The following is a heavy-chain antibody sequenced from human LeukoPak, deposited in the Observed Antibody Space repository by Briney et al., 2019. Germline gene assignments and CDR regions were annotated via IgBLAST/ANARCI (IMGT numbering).Heavy chain of an antibody. V-gene: IGHV1-2*02. CDR3: ARAETYYYDSSGYYY. CDR2: INPNSGGT. D-gene: IGHD3-22*01. CDR1: GYTFTSYG. Sequence: ASVKVSCKASGYTFTSYGISWVRQAPGQGLEWMGWINPNSGGTNYAQKFQGRVTMTRDTSISTAYMELSRLRSDDTAVYYCARAETYYYDSSGYYYWGQGTLVTVSS. J-gene: IGHJ4*02.